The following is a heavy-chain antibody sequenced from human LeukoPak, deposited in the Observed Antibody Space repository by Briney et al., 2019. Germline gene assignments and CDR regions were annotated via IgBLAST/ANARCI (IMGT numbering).Heavy chain of an antibody. CDR1: GGSISSRPYY. CDR2: INHSGST. D-gene: IGHD4-23*01. CDR3: ARTVNDDGGNFFDY. J-gene: IGHJ4*02. V-gene: IGHV4-39*07. Sequence: AETLSLTCTVSGGSISSRPYYWGWVRQPPGKGLEWIGEINHSGSTNYNPSLKSRVTISVDTSKNQFSLKLSSVTAADTAVYYCARTVNDDGGNFFDYWGQGTLVTVSS.